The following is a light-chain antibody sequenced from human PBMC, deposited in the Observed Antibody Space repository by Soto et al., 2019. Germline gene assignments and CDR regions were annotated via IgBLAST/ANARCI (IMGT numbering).Light chain of an antibody. V-gene: IGKV3-15*01. CDR1: QSVSSN. Sequence: EIVMTQSPATLSVSPGERATLSCRASQSVSSNLAGYQQKPGQAPRLLIYGASTRATGIPARFSGSGSGTEVTLTISSLQSEDFAVYYCQQYNNWPRTFGQGTKVEIK. CDR2: GAS. CDR3: QQYNNWPRT. J-gene: IGKJ1*01.